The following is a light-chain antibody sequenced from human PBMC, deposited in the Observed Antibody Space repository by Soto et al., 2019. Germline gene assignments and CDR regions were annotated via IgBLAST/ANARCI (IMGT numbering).Light chain of an antibody. V-gene: IGLV1-40*01. Sequence: QSVLTQPPSVSGAPGQRVTISCIGASSNIGAGFDVHWYQLLPGTAPKLLISGNNNRPSGVPDRFSGSKSGTSASLAITGLQAEDEADYYCKSYDSSLSGFVFGTGTKVTVL. CDR2: GNN. CDR3: KSYDSSLSGFV. CDR1: SSNIGAGFD. J-gene: IGLJ1*01.